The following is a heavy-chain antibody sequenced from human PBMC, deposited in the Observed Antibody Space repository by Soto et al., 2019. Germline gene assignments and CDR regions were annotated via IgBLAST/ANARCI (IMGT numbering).Heavy chain of an antibody. CDR3: ATMIPVAGLYF. D-gene: IGHD6-19*01. J-gene: IGHJ4*02. CDR1: GGSISSYY. CDR2: IYYSGST. Sequence: SETLSLTCTVSGGSISSYYWSWIRQPPGKGLERIGNIYYSGSTNYNPSLKSRVTLSVDTSKNQFSLKLNSVTAADTAVYYCATMIPVAGLYFWGQGALVTVSS. V-gene: IGHV4-59*01.